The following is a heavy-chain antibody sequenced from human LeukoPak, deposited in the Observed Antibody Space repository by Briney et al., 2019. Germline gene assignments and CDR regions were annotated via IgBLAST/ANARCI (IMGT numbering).Heavy chain of an antibody. CDR3: ARVSPIAVAGSSYYYAIDV. V-gene: IGHV4-4*07. J-gene: IGHJ6*02. CDR1: GGSISNYY. D-gene: IGHD6-19*01. Sequence: PSETLSLTCNVSGGSISNYYWTWIRQPAGRGLEWIARIYSSGTTTYNPSLKSRVAMSVDTSRNQFSLKLSSVTAADTAVYYCARVSPIAVAGSSYYYAIDVWGQGTTVTVSS. CDR2: IYSSGTT.